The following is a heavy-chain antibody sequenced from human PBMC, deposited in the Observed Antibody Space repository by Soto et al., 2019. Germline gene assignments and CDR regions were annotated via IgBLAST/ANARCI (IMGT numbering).Heavy chain of an antibody. D-gene: IGHD6-19*01. J-gene: IGHJ4*02. CDR3: ARDRPYSSGWYHDY. CDR1: GFTVSSNY. V-gene: IGHV3-66*01. CDR2: IDSGGST. Sequence: EVQLVESGGGLVQPGGSLRLSCAASGFTVSSNYMSWVRQAPGKGLEWVSVIDSGGSTYYADSVKGRFTISRDNSKNTRYLQMNSLRADDTAVYYCARDRPYSSGWYHDYWGQGTLVTVSS.